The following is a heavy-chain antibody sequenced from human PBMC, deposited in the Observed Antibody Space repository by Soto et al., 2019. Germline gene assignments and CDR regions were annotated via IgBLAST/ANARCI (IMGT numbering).Heavy chain of an antibody. V-gene: IGHV1-69*01. J-gene: IGHJ5*02. D-gene: IGHD2-8*01. CDR3: ARDRIKYCTNGVCYTGWFDP. CDR1: GGTFRRYA. Sequence: QVPLGPSGAEVKKPGASVKVSCKASGGTFRRYAIRWVGPAPGQGLELMGGIIPILGTANYAQKFQGRVTITADESTSTAYMELSSLRSEDTAVYYCARDRIKYCTNGVCYTGWFDPWGQGTLVTVSS. CDR2: IIPILGTA.